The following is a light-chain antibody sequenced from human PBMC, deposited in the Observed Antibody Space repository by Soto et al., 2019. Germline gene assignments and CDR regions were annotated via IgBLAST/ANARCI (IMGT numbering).Light chain of an antibody. CDR2: STN. V-gene: IGLV8-61*01. Sequence: QTVVTQEPSFSVSPGGTVTLTCGLSSGSVSTTYYPSWYQQTPVQAPRTLIYSTNTRASGVPDRFSGSILGNKAALTITGAQADDESDYYCVLYIGSGFVVFGGGTKLTVL. CDR1: SGSVSTTYY. CDR3: VLYIGSGFVV. J-gene: IGLJ3*02.